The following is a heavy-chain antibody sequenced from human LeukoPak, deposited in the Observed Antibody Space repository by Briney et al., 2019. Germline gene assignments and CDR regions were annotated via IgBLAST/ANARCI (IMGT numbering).Heavy chain of an antibody. CDR2: ISSSGSTI. CDR1: GFTFSSYE. Sequence: PGGSLRLSCAASGFTFSSYEMNWVRQAPGKGLEWVSYISSSGSTIYYADSVKGRFTISRDNAKNSLYLQMNSLRAEDTAVYYCARDGGVKHENEHWGQGTLVTVSS. V-gene: IGHV3-48*03. J-gene: IGHJ4*02. D-gene: IGHD2-8*02. CDR3: ARDGGVKHENEH.